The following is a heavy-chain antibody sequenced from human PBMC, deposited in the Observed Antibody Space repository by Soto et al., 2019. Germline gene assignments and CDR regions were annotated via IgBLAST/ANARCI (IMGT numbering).Heavy chain of an antibody. CDR2: ILYDGSNK. D-gene: IGHD6-25*01. CDR1: VCTCSSYR. V-gene: IGHV3-33*01. J-gene: IGHJ4*02. Sequence: AVTRSVAARVCTCSSYRMHWDPPRTCKGLGWVAVILYDGSNKYYADSVKGRFTISRDNSKNTLYLQMNSLRAEDTAVYYCARNLEEAAAGEYFDYWGQGTLVTLSS. CDR3: ARNLEEAAAGEYFDY.